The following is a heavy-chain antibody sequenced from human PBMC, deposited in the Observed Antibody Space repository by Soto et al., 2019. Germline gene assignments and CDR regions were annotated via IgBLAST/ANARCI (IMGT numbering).Heavy chain of an antibody. CDR2: INNSGGST. CDR3: AKFSYNSSGYLFDY. V-gene: IGHV3-23*01. Sequence: HPGGSLRLSCAASGFTFSSYAMSWVRQAPGKGLEWVSAINNSGGSTYYADSVKGRFTISRDNSKNTLYLQMNSLRAEDTAVYYCAKFSYNSSGYLFDYWGQGTLVTVSS. J-gene: IGHJ4*02. CDR1: GFTFSSYA. D-gene: IGHD3-22*01.